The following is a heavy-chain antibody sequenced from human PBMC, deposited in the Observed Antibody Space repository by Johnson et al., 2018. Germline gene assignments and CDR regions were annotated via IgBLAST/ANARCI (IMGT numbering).Heavy chain of an antibody. V-gene: IGHV3-66*02. CDR3: ARVPSYYYYYMDV. CDR2: IYSGGST. Sequence: EVQLVESGGGLVQPGGSLRLSCAASGFTVSSNYMTWVRQAPGKGLDWVSVIYSGGSTYYADSVKGRFTISRDNSKNTLFLQMNSLGAEDTAVYYCARVPSYYYYYMDVWGKGTTVTVSS. CDR1: GFTVSSNY. J-gene: IGHJ6*03.